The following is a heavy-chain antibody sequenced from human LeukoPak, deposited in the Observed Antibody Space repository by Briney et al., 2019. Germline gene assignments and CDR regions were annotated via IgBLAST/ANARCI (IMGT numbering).Heavy chain of an antibody. D-gene: IGHD3-3*01. J-gene: IGHJ3*02. CDR3: ARVISSGYKNDDAFDI. CDR1: GYTFTSYD. Sequence: ASVKVSCKASGYTFTSYDISWVRQASGQGLEWMGWISAYNGNTNYAQKLQGRVTLTTDTSTSTAYMELRSLRSDDTAVYYCARVISSGYKNDDAFDIWGQGTMVTVSS. V-gene: IGHV1-18*01. CDR2: ISAYNGNT.